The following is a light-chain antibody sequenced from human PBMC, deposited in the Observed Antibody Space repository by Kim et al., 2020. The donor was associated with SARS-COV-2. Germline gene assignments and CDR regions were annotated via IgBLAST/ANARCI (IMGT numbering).Light chain of an antibody. CDR1: QSVSSNY. J-gene: IGKJ5*01. Sequence: PGERATLSCRASQSVSSNYLAWYQQKPGQAPRLLMYGASKKVIGIPDRFSGSGSGTDFTLIISRLEPEDFAVYYCQQYGTSPDTFGQGTRLE. CDR3: QQYGTSPDT. CDR2: GAS. V-gene: IGKV3-20*01.